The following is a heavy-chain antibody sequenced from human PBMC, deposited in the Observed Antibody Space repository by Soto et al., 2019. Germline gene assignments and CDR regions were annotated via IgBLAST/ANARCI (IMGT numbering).Heavy chain of an antibody. Sequence: SETLSLTCTVSGGSISSSSYYWGWIRQPPGKGLEWIGSIYYSGSTYYNPSLKSRVTISVDTSKNQFSLKLSSVTAADTAVYYCARHENDYGFFNWFDPWGQGTLVTVSS. CDR2: IYYSGST. J-gene: IGHJ5*02. CDR1: GGSISSSSYY. CDR3: ARHENDYGFFNWFDP. D-gene: IGHD4-17*01. V-gene: IGHV4-39*01.